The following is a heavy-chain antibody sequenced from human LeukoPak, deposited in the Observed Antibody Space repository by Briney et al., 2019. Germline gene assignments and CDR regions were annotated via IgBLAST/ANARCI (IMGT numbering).Heavy chain of an antibody. D-gene: IGHD6-13*01. Sequence: ASVKVSCKASGYTFTSYAMHWVRQAPGQRLEWMGWINAGNGYTKYSQEFQGRVTITRDTSASTAYMELSSLRSEDMAVYYCASNSGRYSSSWLPLYNWGQGTLVTVSS. CDR1: GYTFTSYA. CDR2: INAGNGYT. CDR3: ASNSGRYSSSWLPLYN. J-gene: IGHJ4*02. V-gene: IGHV1-3*03.